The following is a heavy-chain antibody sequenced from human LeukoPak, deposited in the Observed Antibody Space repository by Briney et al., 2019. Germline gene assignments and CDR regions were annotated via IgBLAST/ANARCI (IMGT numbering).Heavy chain of an antibody. J-gene: IGHJ5*02. V-gene: IGHV1-18*01. CDR2: ISAYNGNI. CDR1: DYTFTSFG. D-gene: IGHD3-22*01. Sequence: ASVKVSCQASDYTFTSFGITWVRQAPGQGLEWMGWISAYNGNINYAQKFQGRVTMTTDTSTSTAYMELSRLRSDDTAVYYCAREREYYDSSGYYRWFDPWGQGTLVTVSS. CDR3: AREREYYDSSGYYRWFDP.